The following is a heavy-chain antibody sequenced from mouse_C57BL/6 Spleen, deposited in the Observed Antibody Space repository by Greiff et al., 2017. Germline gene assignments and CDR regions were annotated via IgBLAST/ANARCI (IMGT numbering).Heavy chain of an antibody. CDR1: GYTFTSYW. CDR3: ARWDGDYLDY. J-gene: IGHJ2*01. V-gene: IGHV1-50*01. D-gene: IGHD1-1*02. CDR2: IDPSDSYT. Sequence: QVQLKQPGAELVKPGASVKLSCKASGYTFTSYWMQWVKQRPGQGLEWIGEIDPSDSYTNYTQKFKGKATLTVDTSSSTAYMQLSSLTSEDSAVYYCARWDGDYLDYWGQGTTLTVSS.